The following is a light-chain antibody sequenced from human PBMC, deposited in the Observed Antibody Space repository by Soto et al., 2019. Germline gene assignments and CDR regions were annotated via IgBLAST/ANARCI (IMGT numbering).Light chain of an antibody. CDR3: AAWDDRLRGFL. CDR1: SSNIGSNS. CDR2: KNS. Sequence: QSVLTQPPPASGTPGQRVTISCSGSSSNIGSNSVYWYQQLPGTAPKLLIFKNSQRPSGVPDRFSGSKSGTSASLAVSGLRSGDEADYYCAAWDDRLRGFLFGPGTKVTVL. V-gene: IGLV1-47*01. J-gene: IGLJ1*01.